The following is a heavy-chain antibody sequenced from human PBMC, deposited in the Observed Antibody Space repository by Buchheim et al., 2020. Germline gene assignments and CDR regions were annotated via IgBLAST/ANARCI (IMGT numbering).Heavy chain of an antibody. CDR1: GYTFTGYY. Sequence: QVQLVQSGAEVKKPGATVKVSCKASGYTFTGYYMHWVRQAPGEGLEWMGWIKPISGGTKYAQKVQGRVTMTRETSISTAYMELNSLRSDDTAVYYCARVYGGDYYYYGMDVWGQGTT. V-gene: IGHV1-2*02. D-gene: IGHD4-23*01. CDR3: ARVYGGDYYYYGMDV. CDR2: IKPISGGT. J-gene: IGHJ6*02.